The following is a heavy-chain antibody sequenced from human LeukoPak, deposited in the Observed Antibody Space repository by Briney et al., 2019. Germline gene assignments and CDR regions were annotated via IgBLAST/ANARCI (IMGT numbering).Heavy chain of an antibody. Sequence: QPGGSLRLSCAASGFTFSSYGMHWVRQAPGKGLEWVANIKQDGSEKYYVDSVKGRFTISRDNSKNTLYLQMNSLRAEDTAVYYCAKVFGVVSSFDYWGQGTLVTVSS. V-gene: IGHV3-7*03. D-gene: IGHD3-3*01. J-gene: IGHJ4*02. CDR1: GFTFSSYG. CDR3: AKVFGVVSSFDY. CDR2: IKQDGSEK.